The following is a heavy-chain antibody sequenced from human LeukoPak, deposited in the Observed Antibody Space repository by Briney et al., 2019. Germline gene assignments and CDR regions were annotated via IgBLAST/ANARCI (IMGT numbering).Heavy chain of an antibody. CDR1: GGSFSGYY. Sequence: RSSETLSLTCAVYGGSFSGYYWSWIRQPPGKGLEWIGEINQSGSTNYNPSLKSRVTISVDTSKNQFSLKLSSVTAADTAVYYCARGTADYYDSSGYYDYWGQGALVTVSS. V-gene: IGHV4-34*01. D-gene: IGHD3-22*01. J-gene: IGHJ4*02. CDR3: ARGTADYYDSSGYYDY. CDR2: INQSGST.